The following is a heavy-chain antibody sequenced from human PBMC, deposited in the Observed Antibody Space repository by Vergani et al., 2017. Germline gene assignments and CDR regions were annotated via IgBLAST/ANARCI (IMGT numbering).Heavy chain of an antibody. V-gene: IGHV3-30*18. CDR2: ISYDGSYK. CDR3: AKSASYYDSSGYYYFDY. J-gene: IGHJ4*02. D-gene: IGHD3-22*01. Sequence: QVQLVESVGGVVQPGRSLRLSCAASGFIFSSYGIHWVRQAPGKGLEWVAVISYDGSYKYYADSVKGRFTISRDNPKNTLYLQMNSLRAEDTAVYYCAKSASYYDSSGYYYFDYWGQGTLVTVSS. CDR1: GFIFSSYG.